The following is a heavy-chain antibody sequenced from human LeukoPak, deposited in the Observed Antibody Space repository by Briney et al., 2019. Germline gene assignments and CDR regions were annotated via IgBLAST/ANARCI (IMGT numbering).Heavy chain of an antibody. CDR1: GFTFSSYW. V-gene: IGHV3-7*01. CDR3: ARDRYDSSGYYCISDY. D-gene: IGHD3-22*01. J-gene: IGHJ4*02. Sequence: GGSLRLSGAASGFTFSSYWMSWVRQAPGKGLEWVANIKQDGSEKYYVDSVKGRFTISRDNAKNSLYLQLNSLRAEDTAVYYCARDRYDSSGYYCISDYWGQGTLVTVSS. CDR2: IKQDGSEK.